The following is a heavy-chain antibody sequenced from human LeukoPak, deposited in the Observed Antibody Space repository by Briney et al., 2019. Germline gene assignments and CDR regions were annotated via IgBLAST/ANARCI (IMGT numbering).Heavy chain of an antibody. D-gene: IGHD6-19*01. CDR2: IIPIFGTA. CDR3: ARADSSGWYSLGYYYYGMDV. J-gene: IGHJ6*02. CDR1: GGTFSSYA. Sequence: GASVKVSCKASGGTFSSYAISWVRQAPGQGLEWMGGIIPIFGTANYAQKFQGRVTITADESTSTAYMELSSLRSEDTAVYYCARADSSGWYSLGYYYYGMDVWGQGTTVTVSS. V-gene: IGHV1-69*13.